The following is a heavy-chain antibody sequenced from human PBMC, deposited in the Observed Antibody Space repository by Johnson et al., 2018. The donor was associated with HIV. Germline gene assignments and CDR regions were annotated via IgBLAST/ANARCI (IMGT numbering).Heavy chain of an antibody. D-gene: IGHD4-23*01. Sequence: QVQLVESGGGLVKPGGSLRLSCAASGFIFSDYYLTWIRQAPGKGLEWISYISNSASAIYYADSVKGRFTISRDNAKTSLYLQMNSLRVEDTAVYYCARALRWPNAFDIWGQGTLVTVSS. CDR3: ARALRWPNAFDI. CDR1: GFIFSDYY. J-gene: IGHJ3*02. CDR2: ISNSASAI. V-gene: IGHV3-11*04.